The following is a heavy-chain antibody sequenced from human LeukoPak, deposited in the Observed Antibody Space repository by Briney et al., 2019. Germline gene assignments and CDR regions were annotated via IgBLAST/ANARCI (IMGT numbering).Heavy chain of an antibody. V-gene: IGHV3-74*01. CDR2: IISDGSGI. CDR3: ARGQLYCSRGICYFDY. Sequence: GGSLRLSCAASGFTFRSYWMHWVRQAPGKGLVWVSRIISDGSGITYADSVKGRFTISRDNAKNTLYLQMNSLRAEDTAVYYCARGQLYCSRGICYFDYWGRGSLVTVSS. J-gene: IGHJ4*02. D-gene: IGHD2-15*01. CDR1: GFTFRSYW.